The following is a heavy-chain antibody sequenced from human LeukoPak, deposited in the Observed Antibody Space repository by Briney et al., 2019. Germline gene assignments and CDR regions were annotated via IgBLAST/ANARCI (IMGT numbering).Heavy chain of an antibody. V-gene: IGHV4-38-2*02. CDR1: GYSISSGYY. Sequence: KPSETLSLTCSVTGYSISSGYYWAWIRQAPEKGLQWIGNIYNDGKTFYNPSLESRVTISVDTSKNQFSLRLTSLTAADTAVYYCARPDVCITEGFDHWGQGTLVSVSS. J-gene: IGHJ5*02. CDR2: IYNDGKT. CDR3: ARPDVCITEGFDH. D-gene: IGHD1-14*01.